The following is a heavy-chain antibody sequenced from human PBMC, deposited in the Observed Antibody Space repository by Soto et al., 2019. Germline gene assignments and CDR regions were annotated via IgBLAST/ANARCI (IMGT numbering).Heavy chain of an antibody. CDR3: ARDRLAVAGKGLDY. Sequence: GGSLRLSCAASGFTFSNYTMSWVRQAPGKGLEWVSFISISSSYIYYTDSVKGRFTISRDNAKNSLYLQMNSLRAEDTAVYYCARDRLAVAGKGLDYWGQGTLVTVSS. CDR2: ISISSSYI. CDR1: GFTFSNYT. J-gene: IGHJ4*02. V-gene: IGHV3-21*01. D-gene: IGHD6-19*01.